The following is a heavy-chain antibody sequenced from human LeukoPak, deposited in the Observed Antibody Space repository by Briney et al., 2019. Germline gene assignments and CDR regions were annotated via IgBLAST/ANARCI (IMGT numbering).Heavy chain of an antibody. CDR1: GFTFSSYS. J-gene: IGHJ5*02. CDR2: ISSSSSYI. Sequence: GRSRSLSCAASGFTFSSYSMNWVRQAPGKGLEWVSFISSSSSYIYYADSVKGRFTISRDNAKNSLYLQMNSLRAEDTAVYYCARGDSSGYYSYNWFDPWGQGTLVTVSS. D-gene: IGHD3-22*01. CDR3: ARGDSSGYYSYNWFDP. V-gene: IGHV3-21*01.